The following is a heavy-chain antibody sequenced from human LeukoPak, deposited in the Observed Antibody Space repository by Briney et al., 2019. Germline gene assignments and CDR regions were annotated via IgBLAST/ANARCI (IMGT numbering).Heavy chain of an antibody. D-gene: IGHD6-13*01. V-gene: IGHV3-66*01. CDR2: IYSGGST. Sequence: PGGSLRLSCAASGFTVSSNYMSWVRQAPGKGLGWVSVIYSGGSTYYADSVKGTFTISRDNSKNTLYLQMNSLRAEDTAVYYCARVDSSSWYASGFDPWGQGALVTVSS. J-gene: IGHJ5*02. CDR1: GFTVSSNY. CDR3: ARVDSSSWYASGFDP.